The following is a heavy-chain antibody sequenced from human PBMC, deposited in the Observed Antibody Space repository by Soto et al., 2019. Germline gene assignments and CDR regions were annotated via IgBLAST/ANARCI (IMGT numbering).Heavy chain of an antibody. V-gene: IGHV3-7*01. D-gene: IGHD3-10*01. CDR2: IKQDRSEK. Sequence: PRLSCAASGFTFSSTWMSWVRQAPGKGPEWVANIKQDRSEKYYVDSVKGRFTISRDNAKNSLYLQMNSLRAEDTAVYCCARDRAGDAFDSWGQGTMVTVSS. CDR1: GFTFSSTW. CDR3: ARDRAGDAFDS. J-gene: IGHJ3*02.